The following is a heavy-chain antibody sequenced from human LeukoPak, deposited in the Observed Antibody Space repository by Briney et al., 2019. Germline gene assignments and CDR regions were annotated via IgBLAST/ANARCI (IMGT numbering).Heavy chain of an antibody. J-gene: IGHJ5*02. CDR3: ASENIAVAGHKWFDP. D-gene: IGHD6-19*01. CDR1: GYTFTGYY. V-gene: IGHV1-69*13. Sequence: SVKVSCKASGYTFTGYYMHWVRQAPGQGLEWMGGIIPIFGTANYAQKFQGRVTITADESTSTAYMELSSLRSEDTAVYYCASENIAVAGHKWFDPWGQGTLVTVSS. CDR2: IIPIFGTA.